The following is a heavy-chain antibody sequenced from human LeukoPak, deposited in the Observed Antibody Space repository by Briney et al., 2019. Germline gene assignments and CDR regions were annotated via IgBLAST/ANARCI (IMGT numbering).Heavy chain of an antibody. J-gene: IGHJ4*02. CDR3: AKDSLAATFDY. CDR2: IRYDGSSK. CDR1: AFTFSSYG. D-gene: IGHD2-15*01. V-gene: IGHV3-30*02. Sequence: GGSLRLSCAASAFTFSSYGMHWVRQAPGKGLEWVAFIRYDGSSKYYADSVKGRFTISRDNSKNTLYLQMNSLRAEDTAVYYCAKDSLAATFDYWGQGTLVTVSS.